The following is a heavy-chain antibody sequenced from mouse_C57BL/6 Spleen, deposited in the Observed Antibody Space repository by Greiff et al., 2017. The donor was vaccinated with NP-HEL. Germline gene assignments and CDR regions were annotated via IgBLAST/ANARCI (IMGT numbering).Heavy chain of an antibody. D-gene: IGHD1-1*01. CDR1: GFTFSSYA. J-gene: IGHJ2*01. V-gene: IGHV5-4*03. CDR2: ISDGGSYT. Sequence: EVMLVESGGGLVKPGGSLKLSCAASGFTFSSYAMSWVRQTPEKRLEWVATISDGGSYTYYPDNVKGRFTISRDNAKNNLYLQMSHLKSEDTAMYYCARVSYGSSYGYVDYWGQGTTLTVSS. CDR3: ARVSYGSSYGYVDY.